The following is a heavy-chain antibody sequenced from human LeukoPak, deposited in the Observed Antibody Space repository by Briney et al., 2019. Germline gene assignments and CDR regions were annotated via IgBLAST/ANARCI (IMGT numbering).Heavy chain of an antibody. CDR3: ARHPSWPDYGGTFDY. CDR1: GGSISNYF. V-gene: IGHV4-59*08. D-gene: IGHD4-23*01. Sequence: SETLSLTCTVSGGSISNYFWSWIRQTPGKGLEWIAYIYSSGRTNYNPSLESRVTISIDTSKNQFSLKMTSVTAADTAVYYCARHPSWPDYGGTFDYWGQGTLVTVSS. CDR2: IYSSGRT. J-gene: IGHJ4*02.